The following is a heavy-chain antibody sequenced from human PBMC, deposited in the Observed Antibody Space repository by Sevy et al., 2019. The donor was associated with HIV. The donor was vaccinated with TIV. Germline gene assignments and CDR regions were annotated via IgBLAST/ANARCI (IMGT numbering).Heavy chain of an antibody. CDR3: ARLRWDLVVVPGATPGCYFDS. J-gene: IGHJ4*02. Sequence: SETLSLTCTVSGDSINTYYWSWIRQPPGKGLEWIGYVSHSGNTNYNPSLKSRVSMSVDTSTNQFSLKVKSLTAADTAVYYCARLRWDLVVVPGATPGCYFDSWGQGTLVTVSS. D-gene: IGHD2-2*02. V-gene: IGHV4-59*08. CDR2: VSHSGNT. CDR1: GDSINTYY.